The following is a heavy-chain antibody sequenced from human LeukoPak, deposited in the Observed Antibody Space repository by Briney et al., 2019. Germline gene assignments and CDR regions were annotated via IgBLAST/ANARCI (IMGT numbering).Heavy chain of an antibody. CDR3: ARLRITMVRGVIPDC. V-gene: IGHV4-34*01. CDR2: INHSGST. D-gene: IGHD3-10*01. CDR1: GGSFSGYY. Sequence: KPSETLSLTCAVYGGSFSGYYWSWIRQPPGKGLEWIGEINHSGSTNYNPSLKSRVTISVDTSKNQFSLKLSSVTAADTAVYYCARLRITMVRGVIPDCCRQGTLVTVSS. J-gene: IGHJ4*02.